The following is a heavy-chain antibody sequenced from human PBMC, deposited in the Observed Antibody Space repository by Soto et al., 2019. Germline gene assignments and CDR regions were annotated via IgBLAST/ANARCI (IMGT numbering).Heavy chain of an antibody. D-gene: IGHD6-13*01. CDR1: GGSFSGYY. Sequence: SLTCAGYGGSFSGYYWSWIRQPPGKGLEWIGEINHSGSTNYNPSLKSRVTISVDTSKNQFSLKLSSVTAADTAVYYCARDRLRIAAAQIDVWGQGTTDTVSS. V-gene: IGHV4-34*01. CDR2: INHSGST. J-gene: IGHJ6*02. CDR3: ARDRLRIAAAQIDV.